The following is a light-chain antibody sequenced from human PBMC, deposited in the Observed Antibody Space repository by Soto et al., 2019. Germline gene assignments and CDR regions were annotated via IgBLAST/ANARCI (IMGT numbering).Light chain of an antibody. Sequence: EIVLTQSPATLSLSPGERATLSCRASQSVSSYLAWYQQKPGQAPRLLIYDASNRATGIPARFSGSGSGTDFTLTLSSLEPEDFAVYYCQQRCNWPPTFGQGTKLEIK. CDR2: DAS. CDR3: QQRCNWPPT. J-gene: IGKJ2*01. CDR1: QSVSSY. V-gene: IGKV3-11*01.